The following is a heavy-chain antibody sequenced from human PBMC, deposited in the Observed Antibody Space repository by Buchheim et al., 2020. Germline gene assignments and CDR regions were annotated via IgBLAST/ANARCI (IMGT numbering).Heavy chain of an antibody. CDR2: IKEDGSEG. J-gene: IGHJ6*02. CDR1: GFTFSSYW. V-gene: IGHV3-7*01. CDR3: ARGTRDYYGMDV. Sequence: EVQLVESGGGLVQPGGSLRLSCAASGFTFSSYWMTWVRQAPGKGLEWVANIKEDGSEGYYVDSVKGRFTISRDNAMNSLLLQMSRLRAEDTAVYYCARGTRDYYGMDVWGQGTT.